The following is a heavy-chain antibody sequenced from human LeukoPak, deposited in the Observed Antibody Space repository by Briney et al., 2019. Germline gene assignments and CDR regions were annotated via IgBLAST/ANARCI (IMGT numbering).Heavy chain of an antibody. CDR1: GFTFSSYW. J-gene: IGHJ4*02. CDR2: IKQDGSEK. V-gene: IGHV3-7*01. Sequence: QAGGSLRLSCAASGFTFSSYWMSWVRQAPGKGLEWVANIKQDGSEKYYVDSVKGRFTISRDNAKNSLYLQMNSLRAEDTAVYYCARCGGDCYSVYFDSWGQGTLVTVSS. CDR3: ARCGGDCYSVYFDS. D-gene: IGHD2-21*02.